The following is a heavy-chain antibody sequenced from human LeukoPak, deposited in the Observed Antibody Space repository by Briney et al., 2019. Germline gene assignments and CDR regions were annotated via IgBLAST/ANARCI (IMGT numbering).Heavy chain of an antibody. V-gene: IGHV3-21*01. CDR3: ARENRITIFGVPYYYGLDV. CDR2: ISSSRSYI. J-gene: IGHJ6*02. Sequence: GGSLRLSCAASGFIFSSYSMNWVRQAPGKGLEWVSSISSSRSYIYYADSVKGRFTISTDNAKNSLYLQMNSLRVEDAAVYYCARENRITIFGVPYYYGLDVWGQGTTVTVS. CDR1: GFIFSSYS. D-gene: IGHD3-3*01.